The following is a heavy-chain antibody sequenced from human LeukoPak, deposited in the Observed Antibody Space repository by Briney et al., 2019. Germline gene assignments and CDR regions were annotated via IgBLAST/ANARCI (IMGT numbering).Heavy chain of an antibody. V-gene: IGHV4-39*07. CDR2: IYYSGST. J-gene: IGHJ4*02. CDR1: GGSISSSSYY. D-gene: IGHD1-1*01. Sequence: RSSETLSLTCTVSGGSISSSSYYWGWIRQPPGKGLEWIGSIYYSGSTYYNPSLRSRVTISVDTSKNLFSLKLSSVTTADTAVYYCARVQRPLDGADYWGQGTLVTVSS. CDR3: ARVQRPLDGADY.